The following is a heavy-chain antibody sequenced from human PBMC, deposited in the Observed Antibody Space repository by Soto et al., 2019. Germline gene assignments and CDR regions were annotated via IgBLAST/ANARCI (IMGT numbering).Heavy chain of an antibody. CDR1: GGSISGYY. CDR3: ARYFDWPSAFDI. D-gene: IGHD3-9*01. V-gene: IGHV4-59*12. J-gene: IGHJ3*02. CDR2: INYFGSI. Sequence: SETLSLTCTVAGGSISGYYWSWIRQPPGKRLEWIGYINYFGSINYNPSLKSRVTISVDTSREQFFPRLDSVTAADTAVHSCARYFDWPSAFDIWGQGTMVTGSS.